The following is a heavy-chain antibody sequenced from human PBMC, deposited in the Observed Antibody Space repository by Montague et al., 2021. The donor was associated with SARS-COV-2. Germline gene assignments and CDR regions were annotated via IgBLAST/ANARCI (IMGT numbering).Heavy chain of an antibody. J-gene: IGHJ3*02. V-gene: IGHV4-59*01. CDR1: GGSISSYY. D-gene: IGHD6-19*01. Sequence: SETLSLTCTVSGGSISSYYWSWIRQPPGKGLEWIGYIYYSGSTNYNPSLKSRVTTSVDTSKNQFSLKLSSVAAADTAVYYCARGSGWMENAFDIWGQGTMVTVSS. CDR3: ARGSGWMENAFDI. CDR2: IYYSGST.